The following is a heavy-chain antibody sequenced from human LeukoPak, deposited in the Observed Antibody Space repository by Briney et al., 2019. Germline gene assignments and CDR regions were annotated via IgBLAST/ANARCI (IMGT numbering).Heavy chain of an antibody. D-gene: IGHD2-2*01. J-gene: IGHJ5*02. Sequence: PSETLSLTCAVYGGSFSGYYRSWIRQPPGKGLEWIGEINHSGSTNYNPSLKSRVTISVDTSKNQFSLKLSSVTAADTAVYYCARGGYCSSTSCFAPSLYNWFDPWGQGTLVTVSS. V-gene: IGHV4-34*01. CDR1: GGSFSGYY. CDR3: ARGGYCSSTSCFAPSLYNWFDP. CDR2: INHSGST.